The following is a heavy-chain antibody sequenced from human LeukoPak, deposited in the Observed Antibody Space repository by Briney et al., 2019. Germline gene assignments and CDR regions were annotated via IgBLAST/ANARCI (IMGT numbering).Heavy chain of an antibody. CDR1: GGSISGKSYY. J-gene: IGHJ4*02. V-gene: IGHV4-39*07. CDR3: ARGAYFDY. Sequence: SETPSLTCTVSGGSISGKSYYWAWIRQPPGKGLEWIGSSYYGGNTYYNASLKSRTSISIDASKNQFSLRLNSMTAADTAVYYCARGAYFDYWGQGTLVTVSS. CDR2: SYYGGNT.